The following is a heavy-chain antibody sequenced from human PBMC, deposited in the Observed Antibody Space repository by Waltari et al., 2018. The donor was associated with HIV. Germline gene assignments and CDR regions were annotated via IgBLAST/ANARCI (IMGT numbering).Heavy chain of an antibody. J-gene: IGHJ3*02. Sequence: DVQLVESGGELVQFGGSLRLSVAGSGFAFSLYEMNWVRQAPGKGLEWIAYISSNGGAIHYADSVRGRFTISRDNAKSSLYLQMNSLRGEDTAIYYCARDDLIVRRPFGIWGQGTMVTV. CDR1: GFAFSLYE. CDR2: ISSNGGAI. CDR3: ARDDLIVRRPFGI. D-gene: IGHD3-16*02. V-gene: IGHV3-48*03.